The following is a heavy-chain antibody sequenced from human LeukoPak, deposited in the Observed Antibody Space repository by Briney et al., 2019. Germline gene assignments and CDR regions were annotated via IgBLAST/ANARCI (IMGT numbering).Heavy chain of an antibody. D-gene: IGHD6-13*01. CDR2: INPNSGGT. Sequence: ASVKLSCTASGYTFTGYYMHWVRQAPGQALEWMRWINPNSGGTSYAQRFQGRVTMTRDTSISTAYMERSRLRSDDTAVYYCARGSSAAGAFLFDYWGQGTLVTVSS. CDR1: GYTFTGYY. V-gene: IGHV1-2*02. J-gene: IGHJ4*02. CDR3: ARGSSAAGAFLFDY.